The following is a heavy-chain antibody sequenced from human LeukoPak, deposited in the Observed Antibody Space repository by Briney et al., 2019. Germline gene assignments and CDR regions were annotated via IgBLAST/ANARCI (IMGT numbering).Heavy chain of an antibody. V-gene: IGHV3-74*01. CDR1: GSTSSTYW. CDR3: ARGNYYAMDV. Sequence: GGSRRLSCVASGSTSSTYWMHWVRQPQGKGLVWVSRISIDGSSTSYADSVKGRFTISRDNAKNTLYVQMNSLRAEDTAVYYCARGNYYAMDVWGQGTTVTVSS. CDR2: ISIDGSST. J-gene: IGHJ6*02.